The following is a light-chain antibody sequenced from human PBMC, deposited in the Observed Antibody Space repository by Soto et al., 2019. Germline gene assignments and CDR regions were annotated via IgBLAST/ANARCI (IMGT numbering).Light chain of an antibody. CDR2: EVS. CDR1: ISDVGSYSL. J-gene: IGLJ1*01. CDR3: CSYAGGSTYV. Sequence: QSVLTQPSSVSGSPGQTITISCTGSISDVGSYSLVSWYQHHPGKAPELMIYEVSKRPSGVSNRFSGSKSGNTASLTISGLQAEDEADYYCCSYAGGSTYVYGSGTKVTVL. V-gene: IGLV2-23*02.